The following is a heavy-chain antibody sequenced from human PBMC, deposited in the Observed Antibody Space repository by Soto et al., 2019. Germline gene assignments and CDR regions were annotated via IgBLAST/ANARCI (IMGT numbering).Heavy chain of an antibody. CDR2: IYTSGST. D-gene: IGHD6-6*01. Sequence: ETLSITGTVSGGSGSSYYWSWIRQRAGKGLEWIGRIYTSGSTNYNPSLKSRVTMSVDTSKNQFSLKLSSVTAADTAAYYCARDSRIAARPNYYYGMDVWGQGTTVTVSS. V-gene: IGHV4-4*07. CDR3: ARDSRIAARPNYYYGMDV. CDR1: GGSGSSYY. J-gene: IGHJ6*02.